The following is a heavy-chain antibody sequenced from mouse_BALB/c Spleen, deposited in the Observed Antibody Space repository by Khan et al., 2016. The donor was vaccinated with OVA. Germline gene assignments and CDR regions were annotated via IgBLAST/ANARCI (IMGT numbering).Heavy chain of an antibody. J-gene: IGHJ3*01. CDR1: GYTFTSYT. CDR2: INPSNGYS. D-gene: IGHD2-14*01. CDR3: VRDGAYHRNDGWFAY. Sequence: QVQLKQSGAELARPGASVKMSCKASGYTFTSYTIHWIKLRPGQGLEWIGYINPSNGYSNYNQKFKDKVTLTAEKSSTTAYMQLSSLTSDDSAVYNCVRDGAYHRNDGWFAYWGLGTLVTVSA. V-gene: IGHV1-4*01.